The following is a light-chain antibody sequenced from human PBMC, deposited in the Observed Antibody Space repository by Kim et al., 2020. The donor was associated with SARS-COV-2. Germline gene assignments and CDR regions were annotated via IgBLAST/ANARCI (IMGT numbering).Light chain of an antibody. CDR2: DAS. V-gene: IGKV1-5*01. Sequence: GDRVTIACRASQSINNWLAWYQQKPGRAPNLLIYDASTLEGEVPSRFSGSGSGTEFTLTISSLQPDDFATYYCQQYKSYSTFGQGTKLEI. CDR1: QSINNW. CDR3: QQYKSYST. J-gene: IGKJ2*01.